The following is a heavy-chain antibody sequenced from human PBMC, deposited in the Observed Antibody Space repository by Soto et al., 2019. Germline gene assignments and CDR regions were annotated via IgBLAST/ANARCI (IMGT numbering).Heavy chain of an antibody. CDR2: IFYTGST. D-gene: IGHD3-3*01. CDR1: GCLVNSVNNY. J-gene: IGHJ5*02. Sequence: ASETLSLTCTVSGCLVNSVNNYWSWIRQPPGKGLEWLGYIFYTGSTYYNPSLRSRITISIDTSKNRFSLKLTTVTAADTAVYYCARVPFSSFGVADPPVGWFDPWGQGTLVTVSS. CDR3: ARVPFSSFGVADPPVGWFDP. V-gene: IGHV4-30-4*01.